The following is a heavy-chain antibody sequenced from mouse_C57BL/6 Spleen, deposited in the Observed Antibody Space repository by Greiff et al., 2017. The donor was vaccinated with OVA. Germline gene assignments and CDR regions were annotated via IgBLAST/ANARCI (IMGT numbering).Heavy chain of an antibody. D-gene: IGHD3-2*02. CDR2: ISSGGDYI. CDR3: TKETAQATDYYAMDY. Sequence: EVQGVESGEGLVKPGGSLKLSCAASGFTFSSYAMSWVRQTPEKRLEWVAYISSGGDYIYYADTVKGRFTISRDNARNTLYLQMSSLKSEDTAMYYWTKETAQATDYYAMDYWGQGTSVTVSS. J-gene: IGHJ4*01. CDR1: GFTFSSYA. V-gene: IGHV5-9-1*02.